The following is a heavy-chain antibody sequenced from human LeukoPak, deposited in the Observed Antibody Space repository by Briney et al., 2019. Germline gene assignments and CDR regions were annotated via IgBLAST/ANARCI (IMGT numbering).Heavy chain of an antibody. J-gene: IGHJ5*02. CDR1: GGSISSSSYY. CDR3: ARDPYYGSGSFDP. CDR2: IYYSGST. D-gene: IGHD3-10*01. V-gene: IGHV4-39*02. Sequence: PSETLSLTCTVSGGSISSSSYYWGWIRQPPGKGLEWIGSIYYSGSTYYNPSLKSRVTISVDTSKNQFSLKLSSVTAADTAVYYCARDPYYGSGSFDPWGQGTLVTVSS.